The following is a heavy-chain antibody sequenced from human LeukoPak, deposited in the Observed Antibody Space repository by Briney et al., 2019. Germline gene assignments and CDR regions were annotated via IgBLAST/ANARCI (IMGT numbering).Heavy chain of an antibody. CDR2: INPNSGDT. CDR1: GYTFTGYY. V-gene: IGHV1-2*02. D-gene: IGHD1/OR15-1a*01. J-gene: IGHJ4*02. CDR3: TSSEHYQH. Sequence: ASVKVSCKASGYTFTGYYMYWVRQAPGQGLEWVGWINPNSGDTGHAQKFQGRVSMTRDTSIATGYMELSSLTSADTAVYYCTSSEHYQHWGQGTLVTVSS.